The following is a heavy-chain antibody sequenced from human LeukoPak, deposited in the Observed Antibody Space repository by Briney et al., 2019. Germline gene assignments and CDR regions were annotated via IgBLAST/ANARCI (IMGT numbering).Heavy chain of an antibody. J-gene: IGHJ6*02. D-gene: IGHD1-1*01. CDR1: GFTFSSYW. CDR3: ARDGISYYYYGMDV. CDR2: IKQDGSEK. Sequence: PGGSLRLSCAASGFTFSSYWMSWVRQAPGKGLEWVANIKQDGSEKYYVDSVKGRFTISRDNAKNSLHLQMNSLRAEDTAVYYCARDGISYYYYGMDVWGQGTTVTVSS. V-gene: IGHV3-7*01.